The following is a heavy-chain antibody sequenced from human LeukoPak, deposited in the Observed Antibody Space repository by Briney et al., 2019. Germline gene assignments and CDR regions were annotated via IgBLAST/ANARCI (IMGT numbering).Heavy chain of an antibody. J-gene: IGHJ4*02. CDR2: ISDSGGST. CDR1: GFSFSNCS. CDR3: ARAVATGSPFDY. Sequence: GGSLRLSCAASGFSFSNCSMSWVRQAPGKGLEWVAAISDSGGSTFYAESVKGRFTISRDNSKNTIYLQMNSLRAEDTAIYYCARAVATGSPFDYWGQGTLVTVSS. D-gene: IGHD5-12*01. V-gene: IGHV3-23*01.